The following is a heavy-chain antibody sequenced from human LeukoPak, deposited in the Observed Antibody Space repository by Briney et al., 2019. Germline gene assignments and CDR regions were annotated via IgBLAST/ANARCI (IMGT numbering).Heavy chain of an antibody. CDR3: AREVSDSSSWYVDY. CDR2: ISAYNGNT. CDR1: GYTFTSYG. Sequence: ASVTVSCKASGYTFTSYGISWVRQAPGQGLEWMGWISAYNGNTNYVQKLQGRVTMTTDTSTSTAYMELRSLRSDDTAVYYCAREVSDSSSWYVDYWGQRTLVSVSS. D-gene: IGHD6-13*01. J-gene: IGHJ4*02. V-gene: IGHV1-18*01.